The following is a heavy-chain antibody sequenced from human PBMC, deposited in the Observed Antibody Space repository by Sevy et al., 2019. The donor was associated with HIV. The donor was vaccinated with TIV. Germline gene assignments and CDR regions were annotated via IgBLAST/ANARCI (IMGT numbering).Heavy chain of an antibody. Sequence: GGSLRLSCAASGFTFSSYGMHWVRQAPGKGLEWVSYISSGSSYTNYADSVKGRFTISRDNAKNSLYLQLHSLSAEDTAIYYCARDRRNYGGQYFDYWGQGTPVTVSS. D-gene: IGHD4-17*01. J-gene: IGHJ4*02. V-gene: IGHV3-21*05. CDR2: ISSGSSYT. CDR3: ARDRRNYGGQYFDY. CDR1: GFTFSSYG.